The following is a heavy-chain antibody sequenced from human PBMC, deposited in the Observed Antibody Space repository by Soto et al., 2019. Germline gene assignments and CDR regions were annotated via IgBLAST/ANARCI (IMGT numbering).Heavy chain of an antibody. CDR1: GGSISTYY. Sequence: SETLSLTCTVSGGSISTYYWSWIRQPPGKGLEWIGYIFYSGSTNYNPSLKSRVTISVDTSKNQFSLKLSSVTAADTAVYYCVGNEDDNLFDYWGQGTLVTVSS. CDR3: VGNEDDNLFDY. J-gene: IGHJ4*02. CDR2: IFYSGST. D-gene: IGHD1-1*01. V-gene: IGHV4-59*01.